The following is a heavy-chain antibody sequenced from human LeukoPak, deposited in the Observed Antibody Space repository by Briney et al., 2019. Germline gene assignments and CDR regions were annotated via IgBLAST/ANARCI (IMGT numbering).Heavy chain of an antibody. CDR3: ARDYKYAFDN. V-gene: IGHV3-48*01. CDR2: IGIDSGNT. J-gene: IGHJ4*02. Sequence: GGSLRLSCAASEFTFSDYSMNWVRQAPGKGLEWISCIGIDSGNTIYADSVKGRFTISGDKAKNSLYLQMNSLRVEDTAVYYCARDYKYAFDNWGQGTLVTVSS. D-gene: IGHD5-24*01. CDR1: EFTFSDYS.